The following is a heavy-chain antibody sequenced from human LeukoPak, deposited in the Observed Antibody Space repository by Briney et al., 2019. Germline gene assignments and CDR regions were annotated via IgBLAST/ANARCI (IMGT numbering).Heavy chain of an antibody. Sequence: GRSLRLSCAASGFTFDDYAMHWVRHAPGKGLEWVSGISWNSGSIGYADSVKGRYTISRDNAKNSLYLQMNSLRAEDTALYYCAKDNYYDSSGYPFFDYWGQGTLVTVSS. V-gene: IGHV3-9*01. J-gene: IGHJ4*02. D-gene: IGHD3-22*01. CDR2: ISWNSGSI. CDR3: AKDNYYDSSGYPFFDY. CDR1: GFTFDDYA.